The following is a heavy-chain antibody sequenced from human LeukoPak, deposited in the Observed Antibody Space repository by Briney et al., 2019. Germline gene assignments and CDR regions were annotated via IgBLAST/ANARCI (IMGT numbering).Heavy chain of an antibody. CDR3: ATGYDSSGYYWVY. J-gene: IGHJ4*02. CDR1: GYTFTDYY. V-gene: IGHV1-69-2*01. Sequence: ASVKVSCKVSGYTFTDYYMHWVQQAPGKGLEWMGIVDPEDGETTYAEKFQGRVTITADTSTDTAYMELSSLRSEDTAVYYCATGYDSSGYYWVYWGQGTLVTVSS. D-gene: IGHD3-22*01. CDR2: VDPEDGET.